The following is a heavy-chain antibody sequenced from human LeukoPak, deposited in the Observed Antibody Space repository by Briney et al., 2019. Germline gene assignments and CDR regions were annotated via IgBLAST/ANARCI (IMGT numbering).Heavy chain of an antibody. V-gene: IGHV4-61*01. D-gene: IGHD4-17*01. Sequence: SDTLSLTCTVSGGSVSSGSYYWSWIRQPPGKGLEWIGYIYYSGSTNYNPSLKSRVTISVDTSKNQFSLKLSSVTAADTAVYYCARDSYGDYDSWFDPWGQGTLVTVSS. CDR2: IYYSGST. J-gene: IGHJ5*02. CDR3: ARDSYGDYDSWFDP. CDR1: GGSVSSGSYY.